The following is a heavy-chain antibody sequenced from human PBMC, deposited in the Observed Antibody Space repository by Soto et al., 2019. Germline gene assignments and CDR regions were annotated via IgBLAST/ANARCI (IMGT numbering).Heavy chain of an antibody. CDR1: GFTFSTSG. V-gene: IGHV3-33*01. D-gene: IGHD4-17*01. Sequence: QVQLVESGGGVVQPGTSLRLSCAASGFTFSTSGMHWVRQAPGKGLEWVAAIWYDGSNKYYADSVKGRFTISRDNSKNTLYLQINSLRAEDTAVYYCARENGDYVSDYWGQGTLVTVSS. CDR2: IWYDGSNK. J-gene: IGHJ4*02. CDR3: ARENGDYVSDY.